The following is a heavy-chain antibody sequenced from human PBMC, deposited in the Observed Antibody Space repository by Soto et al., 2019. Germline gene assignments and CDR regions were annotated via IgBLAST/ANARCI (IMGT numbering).Heavy chain of an antibody. CDR1: GDSVSSGSHY. CDR3: VRGGGYCGSNSCYMYFFDY. V-gene: IGHV4-61*01. J-gene: IGHJ4*02. Sequence: SETLSLTCTVSGDSVSSGSHYWSWIRQPPGKGLEWVAYIHHSVTVNYNPSLKSRVTMSIDTSKNQFSLKLNFVTAADTDMFYCVRGGGYCGSNSCYMYFFDYWGQGAPVTVSS. CDR2: IHHSVTV. D-gene: IGHD2-2*01.